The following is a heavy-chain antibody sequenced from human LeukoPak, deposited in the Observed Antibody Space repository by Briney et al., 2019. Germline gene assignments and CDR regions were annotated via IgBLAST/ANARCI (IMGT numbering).Heavy chain of an antibody. J-gene: IGHJ4*02. CDR3: AGDPSHSQYINDY. Sequence: PGGSLRLSCAASGFTFSNYWMHWVRQSPGKGLVWVSRISSDGTNTNYADSVKGRFTISRDNAENTLYLQMTSLRAEDTAVYYCAGDPSHSQYINDYWGQGTLVTVSS. CDR2: ISSDGTNT. V-gene: IGHV3-74*01. D-gene: IGHD4-11*01. CDR1: GFTFSNYW.